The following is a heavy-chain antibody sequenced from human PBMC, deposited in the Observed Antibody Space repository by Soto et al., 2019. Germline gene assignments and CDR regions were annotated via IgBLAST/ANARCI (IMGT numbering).Heavy chain of an antibody. Sequence: QVQLQESGPGLVKPSGTLSLTCAVSGGSISSSNWWRWVRQPPGQWLDWIGEIYHSGSTNYNPSLTSRVTISVDKCKTQLSLKLSSVTAADTAVYYCARDLGGWSSGWYRQGIWGQGPMVTVSS. J-gene: IGHJ3*02. CDR2: IYHSGST. CDR1: GGSISSSNW. CDR3: ARDLGGWSSGWYRQGI. D-gene: IGHD6-19*01. V-gene: IGHV4-4*02.